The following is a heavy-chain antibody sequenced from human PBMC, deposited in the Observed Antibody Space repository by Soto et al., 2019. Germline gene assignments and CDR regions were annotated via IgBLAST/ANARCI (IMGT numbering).Heavy chain of an antibody. D-gene: IGHD6-13*01. J-gene: IGHJ5*02. Sequence: SETLSLTCAVSGGSISSGGYSWSWIRQPPGKGLEWIGYIYHSGSTYYNPSLKSRVTISVDRSKNQFSLKLSSVTAADTAVYYCARVTAAAGTRWFDPWGQGTLVTVSS. CDR1: GGSISSGGYS. CDR3: ARVTAAAGTRWFDP. V-gene: IGHV4-30-2*01. CDR2: IYHSGST.